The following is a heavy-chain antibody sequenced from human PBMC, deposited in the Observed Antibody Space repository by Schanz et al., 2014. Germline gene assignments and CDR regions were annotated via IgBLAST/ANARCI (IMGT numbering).Heavy chain of an antibody. V-gene: IGHV4-34*01. CDR1: GGSFSGYY. CDR2: INHSANT. D-gene: IGHD3-3*02. Sequence: QVQLQQWGAGLLKPSETLSLTCAVDGGSFSGYYWSWIRQSPDKGLEWIGEINHSANTTYNPSLKSRVTISVYSSKNLFSLMLNSVTAADTAVYYCARRHHFRSGPYYYYYMDVWGKGTTVAVSS. J-gene: IGHJ6*03. CDR3: ARRHHFRSGPYYYYYMDV.